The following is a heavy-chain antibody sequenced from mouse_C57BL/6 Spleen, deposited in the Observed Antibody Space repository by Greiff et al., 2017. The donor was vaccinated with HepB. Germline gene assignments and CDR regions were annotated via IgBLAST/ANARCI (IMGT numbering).Heavy chain of an antibody. Sequence: QVQLQQSGAELVRPGASVTLSCKASGYTFTDYEMHWVKQTPVHGLEWIGAIDPETGGTAYNQKFKGKAILTADKSSSTAYMELRSLTSEDSAVYYCTRSDYYGSSYGYWGQGTTLTVSS. CDR3: TRSDYYGSSYGY. J-gene: IGHJ2*01. CDR2: IDPETGGT. V-gene: IGHV1-15*01. CDR1: GYTFTDYE. D-gene: IGHD1-1*01.